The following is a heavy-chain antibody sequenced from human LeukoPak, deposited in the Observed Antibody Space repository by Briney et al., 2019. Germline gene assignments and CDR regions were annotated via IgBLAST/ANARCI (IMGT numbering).Heavy chain of an antibody. CDR2: IYNGGST. CDR3: ARGGSRLRWYHRMATWHFDL. J-gene: IGHJ2*01. CDR1: GGSISTYY. D-gene: IGHD4-23*01. Sequence: SETLSLTCSVSGGSISTYYWSWIRQPPGKGLEWIGYIYNGGSTNYHPSLKSRVTISVDTSKNQFPLKLSSVTAADTAVYYCARGGSRLRWYHRMATWHFDLWGRGTLVTVSS. V-gene: IGHV4-59*12.